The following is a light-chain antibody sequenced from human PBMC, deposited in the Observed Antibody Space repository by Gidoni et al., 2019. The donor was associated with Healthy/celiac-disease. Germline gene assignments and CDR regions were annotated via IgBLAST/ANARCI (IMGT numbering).Light chain of an antibody. Sequence: EIVLTQSPGTLSLSPGERATLSGRASQSVSSSYLAWYQQKPGQAPRLLIYGASSRATGIPDRFSGSGSGTDFTLTISRLEPEDFAVYYCQQYGSSPRMYTFXQXTKLEIK. V-gene: IGKV3-20*01. CDR1: QSVSSSY. J-gene: IGKJ2*01. CDR2: GAS. CDR3: QQYGSSPRMYT.